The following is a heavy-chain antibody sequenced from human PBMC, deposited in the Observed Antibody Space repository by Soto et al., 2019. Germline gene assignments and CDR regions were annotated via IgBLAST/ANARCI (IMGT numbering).Heavy chain of an antibody. CDR1: GFTFSSYD. J-gene: IGHJ3*02. CDR2: IGTAGDT. Sequence: EVQLVESGGGLVQPGGSLRLSCAASGFTFSSYDMHWVRQATGKGLEWVSAIGTAGDTYYPGSVKGRFTISRENAKNSLYLQMNSLRAGDTAVYYCARRGYGGYGGGDAFDIWGQGTMVTVSS. CDR3: ARRGYGGYGGGDAFDI. V-gene: IGHV3-13*01. D-gene: IGHD5-12*01.